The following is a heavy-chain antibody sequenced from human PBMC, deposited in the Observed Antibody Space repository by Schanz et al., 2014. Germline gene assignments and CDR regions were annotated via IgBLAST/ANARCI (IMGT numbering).Heavy chain of an antibody. J-gene: IGHJ4*02. CDR2: IWYDGSNE. Sequence: VQLVESGGGLVQPGGSLRLSCAASGFTFSNHGMHWVRQSPGKGLEWVALIWYDGSNEYYADSVKGRFTISRDNSKNTLFLQMSSLRAEDTAVYYCARDGDFDYWGQGTLVTVSS. V-gene: IGHV3-33*01. CDR1: GFTFSNHG. CDR3: ARDGDFDY.